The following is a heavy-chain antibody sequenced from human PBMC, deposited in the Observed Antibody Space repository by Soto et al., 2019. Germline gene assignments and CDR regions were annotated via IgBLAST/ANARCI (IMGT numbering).Heavy chain of an antibody. J-gene: IGHJ3*02. D-gene: IGHD3-22*01. CDR1: GGTFSSYT. Sequence: QVQLVQSGAEVKKPGSSVKVSCKASGGTFSSYTISWVRQAPEQGLEWMGRIIPILGIANYAQKFQGRVTITADKSTSTAYMELSSLRSEDTAVYYCARNHYYDSSGEIWGQGTMVTVSS. CDR2: IIPILGIA. CDR3: ARNHYYDSSGEI. V-gene: IGHV1-69*02.